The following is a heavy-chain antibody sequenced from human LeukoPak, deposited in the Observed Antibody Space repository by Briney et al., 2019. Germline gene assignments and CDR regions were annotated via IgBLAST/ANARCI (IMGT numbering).Heavy chain of an antibody. Sequence: ASVKVSCKASGYTFTSYGISWVRQAPGQGLVWMGWISAYNGNTNYAQKLQGRVTMTTDTSTSTAYMELRSLRSDDTAVYYCARDRPMVRGVPNWFDPWGQGTLVTVSS. J-gene: IGHJ5*02. CDR1: GYTFTSYG. D-gene: IGHD3-10*01. CDR2: ISAYNGNT. V-gene: IGHV1-18*01. CDR3: ARDRPMVRGVPNWFDP.